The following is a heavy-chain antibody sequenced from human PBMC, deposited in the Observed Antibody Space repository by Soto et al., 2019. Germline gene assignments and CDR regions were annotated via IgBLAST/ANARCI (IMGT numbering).Heavy chain of an antibody. D-gene: IGHD1-26*01. CDR3: AHAYGGRSLY. CDR2: IYWDDSK. J-gene: IGHJ4*02. V-gene: IGHV2-5*02. Sequence: QITLKESGPTLVKPTQTLTLTCTFSGFSLSTSRVGVGWIRQPPGKALEWLAVIYWDDSKTYRPSLKSRLTITKDTPKTQVALTMTNMDPVDTATYYCAHAYGGRSLYWGQGTLVTVSS. CDR1: GFSLSTSRVG.